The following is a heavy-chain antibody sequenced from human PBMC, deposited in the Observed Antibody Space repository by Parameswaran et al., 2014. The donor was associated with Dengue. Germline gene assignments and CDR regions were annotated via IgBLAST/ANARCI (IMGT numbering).Heavy chain of an antibody. Sequence: RWIRQPPGKGLEWIGYIYHSGSTYYNPSLKSRVTISVDRSKNQFSLKLSSVTAADTAVYYCARITVTPHFYYYYYGMDVWGQGTTVTVSS. V-gene: IGHV4-30-2*01. J-gene: IGHJ6*02. CDR3: ARITVTPHFYYYYYGMDV. CDR2: IYHSGST. D-gene: IGHD4-11*01.